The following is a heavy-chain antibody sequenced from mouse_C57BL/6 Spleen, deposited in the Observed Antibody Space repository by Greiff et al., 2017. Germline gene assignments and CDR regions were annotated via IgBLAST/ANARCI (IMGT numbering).Heavy chain of an antibody. D-gene: IGHD1-1*01. CDR2: IYPRSGNT. Sequence: VKLVESGAELARPGASVKLSCKASGYTFTSYGISWVKQRTGQGLEWIGEIYPRSGNTYYNEKFKGKATLTADKSSSTAYMELRSLTSEDSAVYFCARTTTVVASGDYWGQGTTLTVSS. CDR1: GYTFTSYG. CDR3: ARTTTVVASGDY. V-gene: IGHV1-81*01. J-gene: IGHJ2*01.